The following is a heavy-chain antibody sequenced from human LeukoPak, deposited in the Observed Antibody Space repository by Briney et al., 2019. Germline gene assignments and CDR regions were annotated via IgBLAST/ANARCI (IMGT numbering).Heavy chain of an antibody. J-gene: IGHJ4*02. Sequence: SETLSLTCTVSGGSISSYYWSWIRQPPGKGLEWIGYIYYTGSNNYKPSLKSRVTISVDTSKNQFSLKLNSVTAADTAVYYCARGYGSGNYPIDYWGQGTLVTVSS. CDR2: IYYTGSN. V-gene: IGHV4-59*01. D-gene: IGHD3-10*01. CDR1: GGSISSYY. CDR3: ARGYGSGNYPIDY.